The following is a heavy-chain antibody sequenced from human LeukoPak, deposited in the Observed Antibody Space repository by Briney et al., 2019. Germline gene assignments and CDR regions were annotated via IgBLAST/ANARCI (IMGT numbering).Heavy chain of an antibody. CDR1: GGSISSSDW. D-gene: IGHD3-10*01. Sequence: SETLSLTCAVSGGSISSSDWWSWVRQPPGKGLEWIGEIYHSGSTNYNPSLKSRVTISVDKSKSQFSLKLSSVTAADTAVYYCASAMVRGVIHLWGQGTLVTVSS. CDR2: IYHSGST. V-gene: IGHV4-4*02. J-gene: IGHJ5*02. CDR3: ASAMVRGVIHL.